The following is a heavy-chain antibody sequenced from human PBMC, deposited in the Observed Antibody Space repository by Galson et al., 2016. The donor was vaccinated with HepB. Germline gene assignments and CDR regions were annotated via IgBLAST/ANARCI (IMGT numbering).Heavy chain of an antibody. J-gene: IGHJ4*02. CDR1: GFSFSNYA. Sequence: SLRLSCAASGFSFSNYAMSWVRQAPGGGLEWVSTLTNSGGTTYYADSVKGRFTISRDNSKNTLYLQMNSLRAEDTAVYFCAKAEAGTWYFYYWGQGSLVTVSS. D-gene: IGHD6-19*01. CDR3: AKAEAGTWYFYY. CDR2: LTNSGGTT. V-gene: IGHV3-23*01.